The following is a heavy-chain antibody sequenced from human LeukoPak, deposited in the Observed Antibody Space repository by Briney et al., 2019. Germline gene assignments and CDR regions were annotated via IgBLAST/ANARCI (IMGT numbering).Heavy chain of an antibody. V-gene: IGHV4-59*08. J-gene: IGHJ4*02. Sequence: SETLSLTCTVSGGSISTYYWSWIRQPPGKGLEWIGYIYYTGSTNYNPSLKSRVTISVDTSKNQFSLKLSSVAAADTAVYYCARHGSGSYDYWGQGTLVTVSS. CDR3: ARHGSGSYDY. CDR1: GGSISTYY. CDR2: IYYTGST. D-gene: IGHD1-26*01.